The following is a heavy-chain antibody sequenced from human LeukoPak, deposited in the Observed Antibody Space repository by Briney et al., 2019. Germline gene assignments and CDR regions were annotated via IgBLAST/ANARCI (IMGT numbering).Heavy chain of an antibody. Sequence: ASVKVSCKASGYSFTRYFIHWVRQAPGQGLEWMGIIIPSDGSTSYAQKFQGRVTMTRDTSTSTVYMELSSLRSEDTAMYYCARGKVVTMVRGVIITYFDYWGQGTLVTVSS. CDR3: ARGKVVTMVRGVIITYFDY. CDR1: GYSFTRYF. V-gene: IGHV1-46*01. J-gene: IGHJ4*02. D-gene: IGHD3-10*01. CDR2: IIPSDGST.